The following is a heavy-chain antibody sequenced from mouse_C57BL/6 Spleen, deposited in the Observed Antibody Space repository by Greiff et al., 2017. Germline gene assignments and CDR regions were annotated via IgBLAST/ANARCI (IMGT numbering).Heavy chain of an antibody. D-gene: IGHD1-1*01. CDR3: AREVTTTGDWYFDV. CDR2: INPSSGYT. J-gene: IGHJ1*03. Sequence: QVQLQQSGAELAKPGASVKLSCKASGYTFTSYWMHWVKQRPGQGLEWIGYINPSSGYTKYNQKFKDKATFTADKSSSTAYMQLSSLTYEDSAVYYCAREVTTTGDWYFDVWGTGTTVTVAS. V-gene: IGHV1-7*01. CDR1: GYTFTSYW.